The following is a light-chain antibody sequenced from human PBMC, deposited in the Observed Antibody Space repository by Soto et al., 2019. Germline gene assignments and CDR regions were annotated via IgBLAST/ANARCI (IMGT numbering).Light chain of an antibody. CDR2: EVN. CDR1: SSDVGGYNY. CDR3: SSYAGSSNV. J-gene: IGLJ1*01. V-gene: IGLV2-8*01. Sequence: QSALTQPPSASGSPGQSVAISCTGTSSDVGGYNYVSWYQQHPGKAPKLMIYEVNKRPSGVPDRFSGSKPGNTAPLTASGLQAEDEADSYCSSYAGSSNVFGTGNKV.